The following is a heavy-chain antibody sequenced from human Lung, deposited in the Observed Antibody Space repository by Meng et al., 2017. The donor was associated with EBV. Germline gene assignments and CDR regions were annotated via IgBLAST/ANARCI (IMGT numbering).Heavy chain of an antibody. D-gene: IGHD6-19*01. CDR2: INTNTGNP. V-gene: IGHV7-4-1*02. CDR1: GYTFTSYA. Sequence: VHLLRSGPEVKEPGASLKVSCKASGYTFTSYAMNWVRQAPGQGLEWMGWINTNTGNPTYAQGFTGRFVFSLDTSVSTAYLQISSLKAEDTAVYYCARDKIAVAGITGDYWGQGTLVTVSS. J-gene: IGHJ4*02. CDR3: ARDKIAVAGITGDY.